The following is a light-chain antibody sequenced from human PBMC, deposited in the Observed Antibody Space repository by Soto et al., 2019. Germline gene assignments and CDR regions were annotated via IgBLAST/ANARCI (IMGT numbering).Light chain of an antibody. Sequence: DIQMTQSPVTLSASVGDRVTITCRASQSISTWLAWYQQKPGKAPRLLIYKASTLEIGVPSRFSGSGSGTEFTLTISSLQPDDVATYYCQQYNDYSWTFGQGTKVDIK. CDR1: QSISTW. CDR2: KAS. J-gene: IGKJ1*01. V-gene: IGKV1-5*03. CDR3: QQYNDYSWT.